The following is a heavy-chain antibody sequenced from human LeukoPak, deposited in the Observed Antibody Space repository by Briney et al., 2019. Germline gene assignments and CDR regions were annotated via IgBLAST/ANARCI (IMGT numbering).Heavy chain of an antibody. CDR3: AREDVDTGMDV. Sequence: PGGSLRLSCAASGFTFSIYWMSWVRQAPGKGLEWVANIKQDGSEKYYVDSVKGRFTISRDNAKNSLYLQMNSLRAEDTAVYYCAREDVDTGMDVWGQGTTVTVSS. J-gene: IGHJ6*02. D-gene: IGHD5-18*01. CDR2: IKQDGSEK. V-gene: IGHV3-7*01. CDR1: GFTFSIYW.